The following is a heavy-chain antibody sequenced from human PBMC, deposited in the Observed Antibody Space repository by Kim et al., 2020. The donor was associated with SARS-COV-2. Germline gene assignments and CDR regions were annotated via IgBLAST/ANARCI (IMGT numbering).Heavy chain of an antibody. Sequence: SETLSLTCTVSGGSVSSGSYYWSWIRQPPGKGLEWIGYVYYSGSTNYNPSLKSRVTISVDTSKNQFSLKLTSVTAADTAVYYCATMGGSYHIRYYFDYWGQGTLVTVSS. CDR1: GGSVSSGSYY. D-gene: IGHD1-26*01. V-gene: IGHV4-61*01. J-gene: IGHJ4*02. CDR2: VYYSGST. CDR3: ATMGGSYHIRYYFDY.